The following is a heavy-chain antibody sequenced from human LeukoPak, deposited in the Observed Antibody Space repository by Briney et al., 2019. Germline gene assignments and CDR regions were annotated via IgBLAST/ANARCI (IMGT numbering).Heavy chain of an antibody. CDR3: ARAKRAEYSSSSGGFDY. V-gene: IGHV4-59*01. D-gene: IGHD6-6*01. J-gene: IGHJ4*02. Sequence: AETLSLTCAASGGSFSSYYWSWVRQPPGKGLEWVGHIYYSGSTNYNPSLKSRVTISVDTSKNQFSLKLSSVTAADTAVYYCARAKRAEYSSSSGGFDYWGQGTLVTVSS. CDR2: IYYSGST. CDR1: GGSFSSYY.